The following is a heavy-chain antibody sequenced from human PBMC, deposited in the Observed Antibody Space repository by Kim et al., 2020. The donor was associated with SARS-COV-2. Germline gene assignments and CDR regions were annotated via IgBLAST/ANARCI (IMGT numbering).Heavy chain of an antibody. CDR2: IYYSGST. Sequence: SETLSLTCTVSGGSISSGDYYWSWIRQPPGKGLEWIGYIYYSGSTYYNPSLKSRVTISVDTSKNQFSLKLSSVTAADTAVYYCARDPIVVVPAAQNYYGMDVWGQGTTVTVSS. J-gene: IGHJ6*02. CDR1: GGSISSGDYY. V-gene: IGHV4-30-4*01. CDR3: ARDPIVVVPAAQNYYGMDV. D-gene: IGHD2-2*01.